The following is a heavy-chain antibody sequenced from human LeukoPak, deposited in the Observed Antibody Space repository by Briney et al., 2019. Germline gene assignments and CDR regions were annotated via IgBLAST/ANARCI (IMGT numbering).Heavy chain of an antibody. D-gene: IGHD5-12*01. Sequence: SVKLSCKASGGTFSSYAISWVRQAPGQGLEWMGGIIPIFGTANYAKKFQGRVTITKDESTRTAYMELSSLRSEDTAVYYCARGESGLNWFDPWGQGTLVTVSS. CDR2: IIPIFGTA. V-gene: IGHV1-69*05. CDR3: ARGESGLNWFDP. CDR1: GGTFSSYA. J-gene: IGHJ5*02.